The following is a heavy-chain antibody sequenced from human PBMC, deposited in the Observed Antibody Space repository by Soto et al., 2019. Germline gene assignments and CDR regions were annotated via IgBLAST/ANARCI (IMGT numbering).Heavy chain of an antibody. CDR2: IYYSGST. CDR1: GGSVSSGSYY. J-gene: IGHJ5*02. V-gene: IGHV4-61*01. CDR3: ARAAAAAGTTYVNWFVP. D-gene: IGHD6-13*01. Sequence: PSETLSLTCTVSGGSVSSGSYYWSWIRQPPGKGLEWIGYIYYSGSTNYNPSLKSRVTISVDTSKNQFSLKLSSVTAADTAVYYCARAAAAAGTTYVNWFVPWGQGTLVTVST.